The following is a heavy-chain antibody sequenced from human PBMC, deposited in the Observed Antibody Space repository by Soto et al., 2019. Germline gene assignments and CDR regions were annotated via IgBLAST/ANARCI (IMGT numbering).Heavy chain of an antibody. V-gene: IGHV4-59*01. D-gene: IGHD6-19*01. CDR3: ATGQSISAWALFHY. J-gene: IGHJ4*02. Sequence: SETRSLTCTVSGDSISNYYCHWIRQVPGKGLEWIAYVYYSGNTNYNPSLKSRATISQDTSKNQFSLKLTSVTAADTAVYYCATGQSISAWALFHYWGQGTLVTVSS. CDR2: VYYSGNT. CDR1: GDSISNYY.